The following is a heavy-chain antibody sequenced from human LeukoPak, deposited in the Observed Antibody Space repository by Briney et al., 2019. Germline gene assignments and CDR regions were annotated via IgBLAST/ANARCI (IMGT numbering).Heavy chain of an antibody. CDR3: AREGYYGDSAFDY. CDR1: GGSVSSSSYY. D-gene: IGHD4-17*01. Sequence: SETLSLTCTVSGGSVSSSSYYWGWIRQPPGKGLEWIGSIYYSGSTYYNPSLKSRVTISVDTSKNQFSLKPSSVTAADTAVYYCAREGYYGDSAFDYWGQGTLVTVSS. V-gene: IGHV4-39*07. CDR2: IYYSGST. J-gene: IGHJ4*02.